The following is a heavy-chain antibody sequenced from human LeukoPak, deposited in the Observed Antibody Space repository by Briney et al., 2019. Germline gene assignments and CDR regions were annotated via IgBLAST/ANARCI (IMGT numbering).Heavy chain of an antibody. D-gene: IGHD2-21*02. V-gene: IGHV3-74*01. CDR3: SRDSLSSCGGDCYSGLDV. Sequence: GGSLRLSCAASGFTFSNYWMHWVRQAPGEALVWVSRIKSDGSSTTYADSVKGRFTTSRDNAKNTLYLQMNSLRAEDTAVYYCSRDSLSSCGGDCYSGLDVWGQGTTVTVSS. J-gene: IGHJ6*02. CDR2: IKSDGSST. CDR1: GFTFSNYW.